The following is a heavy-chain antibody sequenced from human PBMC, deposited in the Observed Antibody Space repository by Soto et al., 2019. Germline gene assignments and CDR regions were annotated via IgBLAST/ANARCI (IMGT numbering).Heavy chain of an antibody. CDR3: ARASLRYFDWLDY. V-gene: IGHV3-30-3*01. J-gene: IGHJ4*02. CDR2: ISYDGSNK. CDR1: GFTFSSYA. Sequence: GGSLRLSCAASGFTFSSYAMHWVRQAPGKGLEWVAVISYDGSNKYYADSVKGRFTISRDNSKNTLYLQMNSLRAEDTAVYYCARASLRYFDWLDYWGQGTLVTVSS. D-gene: IGHD3-9*01.